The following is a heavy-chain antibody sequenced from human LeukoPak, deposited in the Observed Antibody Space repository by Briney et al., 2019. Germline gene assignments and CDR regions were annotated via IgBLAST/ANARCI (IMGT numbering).Heavy chain of an antibody. J-gene: IGHJ4*02. D-gene: IGHD1-26*01. V-gene: IGHV3-23*01. CDR1: EFTFSKFP. CDR2: ISASGDVT. Sequence: GGSLRLSCAASEFTFSKFPMGWVRQAPGRGLEWVSAISASGDVTFHADSVRGRFTISRDNSKSTLYLQMNSLRAEDTAVYYCARDAEWEPTLDYWGQGTLVTVSS. CDR3: ARDAEWEPTLDY.